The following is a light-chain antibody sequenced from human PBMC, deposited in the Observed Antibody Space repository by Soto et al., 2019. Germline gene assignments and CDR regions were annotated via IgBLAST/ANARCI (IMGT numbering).Light chain of an antibody. Sequence: EIVLTQSPATLCLSPGERATLSCRASQSVSSYLAWYQQKPGQAPRLLIYDASNRATGIPARFSGSGSGTDFTLTISSLEPEDFAVYYCQQRSTWPFTFGPGTKVDIK. CDR2: DAS. V-gene: IGKV3-11*01. CDR3: QQRSTWPFT. CDR1: QSVSSY. J-gene: IGKJ3*01.